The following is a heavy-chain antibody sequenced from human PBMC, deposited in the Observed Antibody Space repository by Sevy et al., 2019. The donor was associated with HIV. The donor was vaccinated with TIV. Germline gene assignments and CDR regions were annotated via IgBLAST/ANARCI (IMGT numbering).Heavy chain of an antibody. CDR2: IYSGGST. J-gene: IGHJ4*02. Sequence: GGSLRLSCAASGFTVSSNYMSWVRQAPGKGLEWVSVIYSGGSTYYADSVKGRFTISRDNSKNTLYLQMNSLRAEDTAVYYCAREQTQCSSTSCYLYFDYWGQGTLVTVSS. D-gene: IGHD2-2*01. CDR3: AREQTQCSSTSCYLYFDY. V-gene: IGHV3-53*01. CDR1: GFTVSSNY.